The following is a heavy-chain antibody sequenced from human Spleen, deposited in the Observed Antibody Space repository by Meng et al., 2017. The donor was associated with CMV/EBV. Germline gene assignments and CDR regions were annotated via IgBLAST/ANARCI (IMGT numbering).Heavy chain of an antibody. CDR2: ISYDGSNK. D-gene: IGHD3-22*01. CDR3: ARSYYYDSSGYYYDGYYFDN. Sequence: QVQLVESGXGVVQPGRSLRLLCAASGFTFSRYAMHWVRQAPGKGLEWVAVISYDGSNKYYADSVKGRFTISRDNSKNTLYLQMNSLRAEDTAVYYCARSYYYDSSGYYYDGYYFDNWGQGTLVTVSS. J-gene: IGHJ4*02. CDR1: GFTFSRYA. V-gene: IGHV3-30-3*01.